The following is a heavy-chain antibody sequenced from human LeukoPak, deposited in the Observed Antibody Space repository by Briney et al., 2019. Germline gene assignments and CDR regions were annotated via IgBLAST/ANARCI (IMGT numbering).Heavy chain of an antibody. D-gene: IGHD5/OR15-5a*01. J-gene: IGHJ4*02. CDR1: GGSSRDFSDYY. Sequence: PSETLSLTCAVSGGSSRDFSDYYWSWIRQPPGKGLEWIGNIYHSGITYYNHFNSSLKSRVTISIDTSKNQFSLRLTSVTAADTAVYFCATLVSTRYYFDYWGQGTLVTVSS. CDR3: ATLVSTRYYFDY. CDR2: IYHSGIT. V-gene: IGHV4-38-2*01.